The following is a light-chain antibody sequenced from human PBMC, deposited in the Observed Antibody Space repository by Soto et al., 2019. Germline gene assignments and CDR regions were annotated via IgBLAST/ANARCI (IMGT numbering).Light chain of an antibody. Sequence: QSALTQSASVSGSPGQSITISCTGSSSDVGSSNLVSWYQHHPGKAPKLMIYEGTRRPSGVSNRFSGSKSGSTASLTISALPAEDEADYYCSSYAGSSTFVFGTGNKATVL. V-gene: IGLV2-23*01. CDR2: EGT. CDR3: SSYAGSSTFV. CDR1: SSDVGSSNL. J-gene: IGLJ1*01.